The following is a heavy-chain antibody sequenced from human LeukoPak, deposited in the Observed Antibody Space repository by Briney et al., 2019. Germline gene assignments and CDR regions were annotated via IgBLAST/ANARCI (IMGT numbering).Heavy chain of an antibody. J-gene: IGHJ6*03. CDR1: GGSFSGYY. CDR3: ARGRHRRGIYYYYYMDV. V-gene: IGHV4-34*01. Sequence: SDTLSLTCAVYGGSFSGYYWSWLRQPPGKGLEGIGEINHSGSTNYNPSLKSRVTISVDTSKNQFSLKLSSVTAADTAVYYCARGRHRRGIYYYYYMDVWGKGTTVTVSS. CDR2: INHSGST. D-gene: IGHD6-13*01.